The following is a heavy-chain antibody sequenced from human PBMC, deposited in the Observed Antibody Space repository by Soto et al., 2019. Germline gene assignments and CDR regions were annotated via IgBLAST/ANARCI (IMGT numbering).Heavy chain of an antibody. Sequence: QVQLVESGGGVVQPGRSLRLSCAASGFTFSSYGMHWVRQAPGKGLEWVAVIWYDGSNEYYADSVKGRFTISRDNSKNTLYLQMNSLRAEDTAVYYCASAQYISRWYPFDSWGQGTLVTVSS. J-gene: IGHJ4*02. CDR2: IWYDGSNE. V-gene: IGHV3-33*01. D-gene: IGHD6-13*01. CDR3: ASAQYISRWYPFDS. CDR1: GFTFSSYG.